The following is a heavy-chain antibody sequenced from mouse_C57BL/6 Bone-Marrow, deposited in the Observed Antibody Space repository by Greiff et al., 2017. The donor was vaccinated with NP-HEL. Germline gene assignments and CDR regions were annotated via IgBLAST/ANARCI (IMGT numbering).Heavy chain of an antibody. V-gene: IGHV1-77*01. CDR1: GYTFTDYY. CDR2: IGPGSGST. Sequence: QVQLQQSGAELVKPGASVKISCKASGYTFTDYYINWVKQRPGQGLEWIGKIGPGSGSTYYNEKVKGKATLTADKSSSPAYMQLSSLTSEDSAVYFCARRDYYGSIDYWGQGTTLTVSS. J-gene: IGHJ2*01. D-gene: IGHD1-1*01. CDR3: ARRDYYGSIDY.